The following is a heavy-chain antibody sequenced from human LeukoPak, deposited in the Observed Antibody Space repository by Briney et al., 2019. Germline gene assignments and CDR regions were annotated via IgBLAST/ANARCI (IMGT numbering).Heavy chain of an antibody. D-gene: IGHD5-12*01. CDR2: IYPGVSDT. Sequence: GESLKISCKGSGYSFTSYWIGWVRQMPGNGLEWIGIIYPGVSDTRYSPSFPGQVTISAEKSISTAYLQWSSLKASDTAMYYCARHVDIDPFDYWGQGTLVTVSS. CDR1: GYSFTSYW. CDR3: ARHVDIDPFDY. J-gene: IGHJ4*02. V-gene: IGHV5-51*01.